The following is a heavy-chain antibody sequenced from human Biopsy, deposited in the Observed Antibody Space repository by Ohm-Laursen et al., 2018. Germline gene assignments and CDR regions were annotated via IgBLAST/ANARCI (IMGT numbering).Heavy chain of an antibody. Sequence: GTLSLTCNVSDGSISNYFWTWIRQPPGKGLEWIGYFRFEDRTSYNSSLKSRVTISADTSKNQFSLRLSSVTAADTAVYYCALGGGSYVNFDYWGQGTLVTVSS. CDR3: ALGGGSYVNFDY. V-gene: IGHV4-59*01. CDR2: FRFEDRT. D-gene: IGHD1-26*01. J-gene: IGHJ4*02. CDR1: DGSISNYF.